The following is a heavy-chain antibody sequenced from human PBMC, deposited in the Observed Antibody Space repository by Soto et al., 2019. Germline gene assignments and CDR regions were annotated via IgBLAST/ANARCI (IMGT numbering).Heavy chain of an antibody. CDR1: GGSISSSSYY. V-gene: IGHV4-39*01. CDR3: ARPRGYSYGPIDY. D-gene: IGHD5-18*01. J-gene: IGHJ4*02. CDR2: IYYSGTT. Sequence: QLQLQESGPGLVKPSETLSLTCTVSGGSISSSSYYWGWIRQPPGKGLEWIGSIYYSGTTYYNPSPKSRGTISLDTSKNQSALKLSSVTAADTAVYYCARPRGYSYGPIDYWGQGTLVTVSS.